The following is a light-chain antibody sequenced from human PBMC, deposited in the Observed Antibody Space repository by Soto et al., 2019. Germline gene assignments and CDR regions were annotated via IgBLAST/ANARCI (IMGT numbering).Light chain of an antibody. J-gene: IGKJ4*01. CDR1: QSVSNNY. CDR3: QQYGSSPPVT. V-gene: IGKV3-20*01. CDR2: GAS. Sequence: EIVLTQSPGTLSLSPGERATLSCRASQSVSNNYLAWYQQNPGQAPRLFIYGASSRATGIPDRFSGSGSGTDFTLTISRLEPEDFAVYYCQQYGSSPPVTFGGGTRVEIK.